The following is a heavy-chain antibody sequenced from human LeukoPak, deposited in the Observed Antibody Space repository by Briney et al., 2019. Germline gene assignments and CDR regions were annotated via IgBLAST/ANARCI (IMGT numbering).Heavy chain of an antibody. CDR3: ARDSSGWYVDWYFDY. J-gene: IGHJ4*02. D-gene: IGHD6-19*01. V-gene: IGHV1-69*13. CDR2: IIPIFGTA. CDR1: GGTFSIYA. Sequence: ASVNVSCKASGGTFSIYAISWVRQAPGQGLEWMGGIIPIFGTANYAQKFQGRVTITADESTSTAYMELSSLRSEDTAVYYCARDSSGWYVDWYFDYWGQGTLVTVSS.